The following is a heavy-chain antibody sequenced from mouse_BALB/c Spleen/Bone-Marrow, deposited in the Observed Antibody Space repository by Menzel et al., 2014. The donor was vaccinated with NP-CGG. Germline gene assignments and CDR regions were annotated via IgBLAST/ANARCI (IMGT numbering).Heavy chain of an antibody. Sequence: DVMLVESGGGLVHPGGSLKLSCAASGFDFSRYWMNWVRQAPGKGLEWIGEINPDSSAIIYTPSLKDKFIISRDNARNTLFLQMSEVRSEDTALYYCARPYYRYLYFDYWGQGTTLTVSS. D-gene: IGHD2-14*01. CDR2: INPDSSAI. V-gene: IGHV4-1*02. CDR1: GFDFSRYW. J-gene: IGHJ2*01. CDR3: ARPYYRYLYFDY.